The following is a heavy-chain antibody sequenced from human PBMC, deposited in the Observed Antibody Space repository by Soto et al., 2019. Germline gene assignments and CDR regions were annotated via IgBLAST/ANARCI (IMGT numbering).Heavy chain of an antibody. CDR1: GFSFSSYG. CDR3: AKADYRNDYNWGCDH. D-gene: IGHD3-16*01. V-gene: IGHV3-30*18. CDR2: ITYDGGNK. J-gene: IGHJ4*02. Sequence: QVQLVESGGGVVQPGGSLRVSCAASGFSFSSYGMHWVRQAPGKGLDWVAVITYDGGNKYYADSVKGRFTISRDNSKNTLYLQMNSLRAEDTAVYYCAKADYRNDYNWGCDHWGQGTLVTVSS.